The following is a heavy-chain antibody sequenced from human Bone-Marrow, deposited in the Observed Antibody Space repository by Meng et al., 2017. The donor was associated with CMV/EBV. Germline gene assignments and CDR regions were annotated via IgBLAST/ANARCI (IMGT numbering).Heavy chain of an antibody. Sequence: SETLSLTCAVYGGSFSGYYWSWIRQPPGKGLEWIGEINHSGSTNYNPSLKSRVTISVDTSKNQFSLKLSSVTAADTAVYYCGIAAAGVEYFQHWGPGTLVHVSS. CDR2: INHSGST. J-gene: IGHJ1*01. V-gene: IGHV4-34*01. D-gene: IGHD6-13*01. CDR1: GGSFSGYY. CDR3: GIAAAGVEYFQH.